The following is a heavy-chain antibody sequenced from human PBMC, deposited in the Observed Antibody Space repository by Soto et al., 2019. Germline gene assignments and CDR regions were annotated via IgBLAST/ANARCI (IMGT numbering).Heavy chain of an antibody. CDR3: ARDPYYDSSGYYFDY. J-gene: IGHJ4*02. CDR2: IWYDGSNK. D-gene: IGHD3-22*01. Sequence: GGAVRLSCAESGFTFSSYGMHWVRQAPGKGLEWVAVIWYDGSNKYYADSVKGRFTISRDNSKDTLYLQMNSLRAEDTAVYYCARDPYYDSSGYYFDYWGQGTLVTVSS. CDR1: GFTFSSYG. V-gene: IGHV3-33*01.